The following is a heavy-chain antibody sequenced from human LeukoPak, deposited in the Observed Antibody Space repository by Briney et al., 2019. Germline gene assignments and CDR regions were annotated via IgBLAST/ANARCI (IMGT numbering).Heavy chain of an antibody. Sequence: SETLSLTCTVSGGSISSSSYYWGWIRQPPGKGLEWIGSIYYSGSTYYNPSLKSRVTISVDTSKNQFSLKLSSVTAADTTVYYCAREHGDHLEKAEYFQHWGQGTLVTVSS. CDR3: AREHGDHLEKAEYFQH. CDR2: IYYSGST. V-gene: IGHV4-39*07. D-gene: IGHD4-17*01. J-gene: IGHJ1*01. CDR1: GGSISSSSYY.